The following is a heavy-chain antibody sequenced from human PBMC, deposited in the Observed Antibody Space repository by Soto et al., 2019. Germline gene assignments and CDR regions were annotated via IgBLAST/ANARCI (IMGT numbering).Heavy chain of an antibody. CDR3: AREFCSGGNCYTYYFDP. D-gene: IGHD2-15*01. CDR1: GLTFNRYW. J-gene: IGHJ5*02. V-gene: IGHV3-74*01. Sequence: GGSLRLSCAASGLTFNRYWMHWVRHAPGKGLVWVSHINTDGSNTNYADSVKGRFTISRDNARSTLFLQMNSLRDEDTAVYYCAREFCSGGNCYTYYFDPWGQGIPVTVSS. CDR2: INTDGSNT.